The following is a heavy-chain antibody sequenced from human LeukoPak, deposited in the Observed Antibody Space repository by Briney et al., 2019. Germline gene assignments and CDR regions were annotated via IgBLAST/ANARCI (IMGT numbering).Heavy chain of an antibody. CDR2: IYPSGGST. J-gene: IGHJ3*02. CDR3: AIGYCRGGSCDDEPGDAFDI. Sequence: GASVKVSCKASGYTFTSYYIHWVRQAPGQGPEWMGIIYPSGGSTTYAQKLQGRVTMTRDMSTSTVYMELSSLRSEDTAVYYCAIGYCRGGSCDDEPGDAFDIWGQGTMVAVSS. CDR1: GYTFTSYY. D-gene: IGHD2-15*01. V-gene: IGHV1-46*01.